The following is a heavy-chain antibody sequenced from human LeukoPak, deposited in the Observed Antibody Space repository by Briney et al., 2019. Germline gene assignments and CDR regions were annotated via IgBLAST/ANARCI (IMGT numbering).Heavy chain of an antibody. V-gene: IGHV3-23*01. D-gene: IGHD1-26*01. Sequence: GGSLRLSCAASGFTFSNYAMSWVRQAPGKGLGWVSTISGSDGGTNYADSVKGRFTISRDNSKNTLYLQMNSLRAEDTAVYYCARDSGSYDWGQGTLVTVSS. J-gene: IGHJ4*02. CDR3: ARDSGSYD. CDR1: GFTFSNYA. CDR2: ISGSDGGT.